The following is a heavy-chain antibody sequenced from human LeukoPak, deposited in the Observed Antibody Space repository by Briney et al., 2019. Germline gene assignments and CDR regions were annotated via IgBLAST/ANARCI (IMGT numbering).Heavy chain of an antibody. D-gene: IGHD6-13*01. Sequence: PSETLSLTCTVSGGSISSSRSYWGWIRQPPGKGLEWIGSIYYSGSTYSTPSLKSRVTISVDTSKNQFSLKLSSVTAADTAVYYCARGEEYSSSWFNYYYYYGMDVWGQGTTVTVSS. V-gene: IGHV4-39*07. J-gene: IGHJ6*02. CDR1: GGSISSSRSY. CDR3: ARGEEYSSSWFNYYYYYGMDV. CDR2: IYYSGST.